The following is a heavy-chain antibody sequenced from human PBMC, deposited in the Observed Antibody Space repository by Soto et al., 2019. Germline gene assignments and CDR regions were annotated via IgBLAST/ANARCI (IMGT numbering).Heavy chain of an antibody. CDR3: ARDTPRNYDILTGYPSADY. CDR2: IYSVGST. J-gene: IGHJ4*02. V-gene: IGHV3-66*01. CDR1: GFTVSSNY. D-gene: IGHD3-9*01. Sequence: EVQLVESGGGLVQPGGSLRLSCAASGFTVSSNYMSWVRQAPGKGLEWVSVIYSVGSTYYADSVKGRFTISRDNSKNTLYLQMNSMRAEDTAVYYCARDTPRNYDILTGYPSADYWGQGTLVTVSS.